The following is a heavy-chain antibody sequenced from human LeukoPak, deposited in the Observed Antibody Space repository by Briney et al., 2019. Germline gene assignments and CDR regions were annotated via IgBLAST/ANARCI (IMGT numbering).Heavy chain of an antibody. D-gene: IGHD2-21*02. CDR1: GYTFTSYA. V-gene: IGHV7-4-1*02. Sequence: GASVKVSCKASGYTFTSYAMNWVRQAPGQGLEWMGWINTNTGNPTYAQGFTGRFVFSLDTSVSTAYLQISSLKAEDTAVYYCARDTQYFVAYCGGDCYSSGGGLGFDYWGQGTLVTVSS. CDR3: ARDTQYFVAYCGGDCYSSGGGLGFDY. J-gene: IGHJ4*02. CDR2: INTNTGNP.